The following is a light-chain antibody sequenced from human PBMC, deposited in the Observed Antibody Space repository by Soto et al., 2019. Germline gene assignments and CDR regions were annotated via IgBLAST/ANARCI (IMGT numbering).Light chain of an antibody. Sequence: IQMTQSPSTLSASVGDTVTITCRASQTISPSLAWHPQKPGKAPNLLLYDASPLHGGVPPRFSRSGFGTVFTLTITSLQPEDFATYFCQQYDKYSTFGQGTKVDIK. CDR3: QQYDKYST. J-gene: IGKJ1*01. CDR1: QTISPS. V-gene: IGKV1-5*01. CDR2: DAS.